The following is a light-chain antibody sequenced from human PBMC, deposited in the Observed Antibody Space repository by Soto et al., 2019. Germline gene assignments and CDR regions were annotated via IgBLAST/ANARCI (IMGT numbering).Light chain of an antibody. J-gene: IGLJ3*02. V-gene: IGLV1-44*01. CDR3: AAWDDSPNWV. CDR2: SNN. CDR1: SSNIGSNT. Sequence: QSALTQPPSASGTPGQRVTISCSGRSSNIGSNTVNWYQQLPGTAPKLLIYSNNQRPSGVPDRFSGSKSGTSASLAISGLQSEDEADYYCAAWDDSPNWVFGGGTK.